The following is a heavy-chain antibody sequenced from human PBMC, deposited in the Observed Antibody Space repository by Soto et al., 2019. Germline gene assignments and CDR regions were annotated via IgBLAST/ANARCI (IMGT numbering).Heavy chain of an antibody. CDR3: AKGMYSSGWLVGRVFDY. CDR1: GFTFSSYA. CDR2: ISGSGGST. D-gene: IGHD6-19*01. J-gene: IGHJ4*02. V-gene: IGHV3-23*01. Sequence: GGSLRLSCAASGFTFSSYAMSWVRQAPGKGLGWVSAISGSGGSTYYADSVKGRFTISRDNSKNTLYLQMNSLRAEDTAVYYCAKGMYSSGWLVGRVFDYWGQGTLVTVSS.